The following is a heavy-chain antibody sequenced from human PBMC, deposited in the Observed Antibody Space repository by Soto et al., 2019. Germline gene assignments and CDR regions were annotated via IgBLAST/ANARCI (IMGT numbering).Heavy chain of an antibody. J-gene: IGHJ4*02. CDR3: ARFPDLGN. Sequence: SETLSLTCTVSGGSISSSSYYWGWIRQPPGKGLEWIGSIYYSGSTYYNPSLKSRVTISVDTSKNQFSLKLSSVTAADTAVYYCARFPDLGNWGQGTLVTVSS. V-gene: IGHV4-39*01. CDR1: GGSISSSSYY. CDR2: IYYSGST.